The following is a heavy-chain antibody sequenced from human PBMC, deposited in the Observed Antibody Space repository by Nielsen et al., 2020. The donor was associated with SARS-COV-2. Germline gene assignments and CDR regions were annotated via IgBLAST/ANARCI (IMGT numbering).Heavy chain of an antibody. CDR2: INWNGGST. V-gene: IGHV3-20*04. J-gene: IGHJ6*02. Sequence: GGSLRLSCAASGFTFDDYGMSWVRQAPGKGLEWVSGINWNGGSTGYADSVKGRFTISRDNAKNSLYLQMNSLRAEDTAVYYCARDGHNWNGAGYYYYYGMDVWGQGTTVTVSS. CDR3: ARDGHNWNGAGYYYYYGMDV. CDR1: GFTFDDYG. D-gene: IGHD1-20*01.